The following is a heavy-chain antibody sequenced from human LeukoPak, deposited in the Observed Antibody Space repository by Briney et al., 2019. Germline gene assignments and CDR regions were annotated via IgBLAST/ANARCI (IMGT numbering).Heavy chain of an antibody. CDR2: IYDSGGT. CDR3: ARHGSIAAAGGEDY. V-gene: IGHV4-59*08. D-gene: IGHD6-13*01. CDR1: GGSISSYY. J-gene: IGHJ4*02. Sequence: SETLSLTCTVSGGSISSYYWSWIRQPPGKGLEWIGYIYDSGGTNYNPSLKSRVTISVDTSKNQFSLKLSSVTAADTAVYYCARHGSIAAAGGEDYWGQGTLVTGSS.